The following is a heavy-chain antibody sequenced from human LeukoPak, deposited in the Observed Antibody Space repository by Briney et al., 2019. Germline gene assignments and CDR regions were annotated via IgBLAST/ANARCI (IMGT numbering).Heavy chain of an antibody. CDR3: ARGSGFETGDY. CDR2: ISGSGGGT. CDR1: GFTFSSYA. Sequence: GGSLRLSCAASGFTFSSYAMSWVRQAPGKGLEWVSAISGSGGGTYYADSVKGRFTISRDNSKNTLYLQMNSLRVEDTAIYYCARGSGFETGDYWGQGTLVTVSS. V-gene: IGHV3-23*01. J-gene: IGHJ4*02. D-gene: IGHD5-12*01.